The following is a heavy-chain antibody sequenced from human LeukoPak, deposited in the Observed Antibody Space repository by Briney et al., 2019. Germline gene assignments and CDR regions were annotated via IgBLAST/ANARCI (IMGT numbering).Heavy chain of an antibody. Sequence: GGSLRLSCAASGFTFSSFPMSWVRQAPGKGLEWVAFIRYDGSNKYYAESVKGRFTISRDNSKNTLYLQMNSLRAEDTAVYYSAKDQKRGYSYGYLFYYYYMDVWGKGATVTISS. CDR2: IRYDGSNK. D-gene: IGHD5-18*01. V-gene: IGHV3-30*02. CDR1: GFTFSSFP. J-gene: IGHJ6*03. CDR3: AKDQKRGYSYGYLFYYYYMDV.